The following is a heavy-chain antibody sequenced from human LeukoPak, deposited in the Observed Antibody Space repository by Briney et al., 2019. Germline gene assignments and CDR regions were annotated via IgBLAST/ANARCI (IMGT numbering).Heavy chain of an antibody. V-gene: IGHV4-39*01. CDR3: ASTYYYDSSGYYPNWFDP. CDR1: GGSITGTNFY. J-gene: IGHJ5*02. D-gene: IGHD3-22*01. Sequence: PSETLSLTCTVSGGSITGTNFYWGWIRQSPGKGLEWIGSIYYSGSTYYNPSLKSRVTISVDTSKNQFSLKLSSVTAADTAVYYCASTYYYDSSGYYPNWFDPWGQGTLVTVSS. CDR2: IYYSGST.